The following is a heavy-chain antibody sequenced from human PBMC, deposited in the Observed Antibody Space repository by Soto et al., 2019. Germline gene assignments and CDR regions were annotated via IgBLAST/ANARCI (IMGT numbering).Heavy chain of an antibody. CDR3: ARFYSSGLYYFDF. Sequence: PVESLKISWKGSGYSFSSDWIGWVRQMPGKGLEWIGIIYPGDSDTRYSPSFQGQVTIAADKSINTAYLQWRSLKASDTAMYFCARFYSSGLYYFDFWGQGTLVTVSS. J-gene: IGHJ4*02. CDR1: GYSFSSDW. CDR2: IYPGDSDT. D-gene: IGHD6-19*01. V-gene: IGHV5-51*01.